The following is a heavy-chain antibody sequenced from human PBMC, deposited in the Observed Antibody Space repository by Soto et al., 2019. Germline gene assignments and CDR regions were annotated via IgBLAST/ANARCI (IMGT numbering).Heavy chain of an antibody. D-gene: IGHD5-18*01. CDR1: GFTFDDYV. J-gene: IGHJ4*02. V-gene: IGHV3-9*01. Sequence: GGSLRLSCAASGFTFDDYVMHWVRQAPGKGLEWVASVNWNGRTTLYAAAVKGRFSVSRDNGKNSLYLEMTSLRPNDTALYFCAKAREYSYALDHWGQGILVTVSS. CDR2: VNWNGRTT. CDR3: AKAREYSYALDH.